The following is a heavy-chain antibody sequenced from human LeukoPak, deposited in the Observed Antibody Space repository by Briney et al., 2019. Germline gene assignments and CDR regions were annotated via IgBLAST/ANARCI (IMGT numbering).Heavy chain of an antibody. CDR1: GGSIRSSSYD. CDR2: IHYSGST. CDR3: AKPYWAGTTTRGYSYYVDV. V-gene: IGHV4-39*01. D-gene: IGHD1-1*01. Sequence: PSETLSLTCTVSGGSIRSSSYDWGWIRQPPGKGLEWIWSIHYSGSTYYNPSLKSRVTISLDTSKNQLSLNLSSVTAADTAVYYRAKPYWAGTTTRGYSYYVDVWGKGTTVTVSS. J-gene: IGHJ6*03.